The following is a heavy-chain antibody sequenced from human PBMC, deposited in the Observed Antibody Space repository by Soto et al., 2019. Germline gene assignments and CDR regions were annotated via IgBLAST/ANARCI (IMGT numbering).Heavy chain of an antibody. CDR3: AREDVAAAVTYWYFDL. CDR2: ISSSSSTI. J-gene: IGHJ2*01. CDR1: GFTFSSYS. D-gene: IGHD6-13*01. V-gene: IGHV3-48*02. Sequence: GGSLRLSCAASGFTFSSYSMNWVRQAPGKGLEWVSYISSSSSTIYYADSVEGRFTISRDNAKNSLYLQMNSLRDEDTAVYYCAREDVAAAVTYWYFDLWGRGTLVTVSS.